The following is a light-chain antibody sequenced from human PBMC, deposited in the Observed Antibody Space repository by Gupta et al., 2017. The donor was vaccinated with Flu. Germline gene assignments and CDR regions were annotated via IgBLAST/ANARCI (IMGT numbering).Light chain of an antibody. CDR3: NSRDSSGNHVV. V-gene: IGLV3-19*01. CDR1: SLRSYY. J-gene: IGLJ2*01. CDR2: GKN. Sequence: SSWLTQDPALSFALGTTDRVTCQGDSLRSYYASWYQQKPGQAPVLVIYGKNNRPSGIPDRFSGSSSGNTASLTITGAQAEDEADYYCNSRDSSGNHVVFGGGTKLTVL.